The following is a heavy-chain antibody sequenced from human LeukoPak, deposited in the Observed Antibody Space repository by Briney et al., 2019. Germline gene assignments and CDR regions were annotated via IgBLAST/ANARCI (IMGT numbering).Heavy chain of an antibody. J-gene: IGHJ5*02. CDR1: GYSISSGYY. Sequence: PSETLSLTCTVSGYSISSGYYWGWLRPPPGKGLEWIGSIYHSGSTYYNPSLKSRVTISVDTSKNQFSLKLSSVTAADTAVYYCARVSGYSSSWLFDHWGQGTLVTVSS. D-gene: IGHD6-13*01. CDR3: ARVSGYSSSWLFDH. CDR2: IYHSGST. V-gene: IGHV4-38-2*02.